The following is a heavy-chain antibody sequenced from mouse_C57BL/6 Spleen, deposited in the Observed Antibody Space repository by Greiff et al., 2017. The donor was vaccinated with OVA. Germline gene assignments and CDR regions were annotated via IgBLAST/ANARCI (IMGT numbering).Heavy chain of an antibody. Sequence: VQLQQSVAELVRPGASVKLSCTASGFNFKNTYMHWVKQRPEQGLEWIGRIDPANGNTKYAPKFQGKATITADTSSNTAYLQLSSLTSEDTAIYYCARSTTFDYWGQGTTLTVSS. J-gene: IGHJ2*01. CDR1: GFNFKNTY. V-gene: IGHV14-3*01. CDR2: IDPANGNT. D-gene: IGHD1-1*01. CDR3: ARSTTFDY.